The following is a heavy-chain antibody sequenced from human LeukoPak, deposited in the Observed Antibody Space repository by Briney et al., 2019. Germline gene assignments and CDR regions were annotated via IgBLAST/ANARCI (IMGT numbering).Heavy chain of an antibody. V-gene: IGHV3-66*01. CDR3: ASRDKGYYYGMDV. Sequence: GGSLRLSCAASGFTVSSNYMSWVRQAPGKGLEGVSLIYSGGSTYYVDSVKGRFTISRDNSKNTLYLQMNSVRAEDTAVYYCASRDKGYYYGMDVWGQGTTVTVSS. CDR2: IYSGGST. CDR1: GFTVSSNY. J-gene: IGHJ6*02. D-gene: IGHD5-24*01.